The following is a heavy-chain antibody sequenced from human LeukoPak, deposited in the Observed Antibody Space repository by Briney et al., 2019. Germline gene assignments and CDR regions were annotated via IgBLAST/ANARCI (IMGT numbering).Heavy chain of an antibody. D-gene: IGHD3-22*01. V-gene: IGHV3-23*01. Sequence: GGSLRLSCVASGFTFSTYTMNWIRQAPGKGLEWVSGSIGSGGSTYYADSVKGRFTISRDNSKNTLYLQMNSLRAEDTAVYYCAKVNYYYDSSGYYYDGGFDYWGQGTLVTVSS. CDR3: AKVNYYYDSSGYYYDGGFDY. CDR1: GFTFSTYT. CDR2: SIGSGGST. J-gene: IGHJ4*02.